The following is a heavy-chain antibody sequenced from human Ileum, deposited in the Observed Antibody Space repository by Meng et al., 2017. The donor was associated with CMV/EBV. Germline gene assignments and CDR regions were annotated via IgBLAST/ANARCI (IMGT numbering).Heavy chain of an antibody. CDR3: ARDAPTGGTDY. CDR2: IYYSGST. D-gene: IGHD4-17*01. V-gene: IGHV4-39*07. J-gene: IGHJ4*02. CDR1: GGAITSTSYL. Sequence: HLHLAEAGPGRGKPSEPLSLTCTVSGGAITSTSYLWDWIRQPPGKGLEWIGNIYYSGSTFYNPSLKSRVTISVDTSKNQFSLKLTSVTAADTAVYYCARDAPTGGTDYWGQGTLVTVSS.